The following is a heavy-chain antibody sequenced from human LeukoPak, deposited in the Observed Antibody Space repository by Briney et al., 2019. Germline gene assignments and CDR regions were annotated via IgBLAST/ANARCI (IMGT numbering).Heavy chain of an antibody. J-gene: IGHJ4*02. CDR1: GYTFTSYA. CDR3: ARGITVTTFPFDY. D-gene: IGHD4-17*01. Sequence: ASVKVSCKASGYTFTSYAMHWVRQAPGQRLEWMGWINAGNGNTKYSQKFQGRVTITRDTSASTAYMELSSLRSEDTAVYYCARGITVTTFPFDYWGQGTLVTVSS. V-gene: IGHV1-3*01. CDR2: INAGNGNT.